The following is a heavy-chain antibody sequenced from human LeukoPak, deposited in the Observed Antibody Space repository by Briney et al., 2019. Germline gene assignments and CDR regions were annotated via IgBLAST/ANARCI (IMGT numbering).Heavy chain of an antibody. CDR2: IYSGDTT. CDR3: ARGHPHSSSYYGSFDF. Sequence: GGSLRLSCAASGFTVGSSYLSWVRQLPGKGLEWVSVIYSGDTTYYADSVKGRFTISRDNSKNTLYLQMNSLRVEDTAVYFCARGHPHSSSYYGSFDFWGQGTLVTVSS. J-gene: IGHJ4*02. D-gene: IGHD6-13*01. CDR1: GFTVGSSY. V-gene: IGHV3-53*01.